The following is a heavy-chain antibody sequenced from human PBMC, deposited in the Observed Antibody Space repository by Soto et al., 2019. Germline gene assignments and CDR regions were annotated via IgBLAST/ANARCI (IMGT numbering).Heavy chain of an antibody. CDR2: IYYSGNT. CDR3: AGDAPVALGVPNSMAV. Sequence: QVQLQESGPGLVKPSQTLSLTCTVSGGSISSGYYWSWIRQHPVKGLEWIGYIYYSGNTYYNPSLKSRVAISLDTSTRKFSLTLHSVTAADTAVYYCAGDAPVALGVPNSMAVGGQGPTFPFSS. V-gene: IGHV4-31*03. D-gene: IGHD3-3*02. CDR1: GGSISSGYY. J-gene: IGHJ6*02.